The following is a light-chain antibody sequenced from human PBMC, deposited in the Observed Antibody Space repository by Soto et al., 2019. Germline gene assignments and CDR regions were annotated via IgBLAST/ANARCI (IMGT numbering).Light chain of an antibody. CDR1: QSVSIY. Sequence: EIVLTQSPATLSLSPGERATLSCRASQSVSIYFAWYQQKPGQAPRLLIYDASNRATDIPARFSGSGSGTDFTLIISSLEPEDFAVYYCQQRSNWPYTFGQGTKLEIK. CDR2: DAS. CDR3: QQRSNWPYT. J-gene: IGKJ2*01. V-gene: IGKV3-11*01.